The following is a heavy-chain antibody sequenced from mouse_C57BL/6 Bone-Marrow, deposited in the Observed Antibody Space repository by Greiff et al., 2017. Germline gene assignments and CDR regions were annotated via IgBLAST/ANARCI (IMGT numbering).Heavy chain of an antibody. Sequence: VQLQQSGAELVRPGTSVKVSCKASGYAFTNYLIEWVKQRPGQGLEWIGVINPGSGGTNYNEKFKGKAKLTADKSSSTAYMQLSSLTSEDSAVYFCARSYYYAAWFAYWGQGTLVTVSA. CDR1: GYAFTNYL. D-gene: IGHD1-1*01. J-gene: IGHJ3*01. CDR2: INPGSGGT. CDR3: ARSYYYAAWFAY. V-gene: IGHV1-54*01.